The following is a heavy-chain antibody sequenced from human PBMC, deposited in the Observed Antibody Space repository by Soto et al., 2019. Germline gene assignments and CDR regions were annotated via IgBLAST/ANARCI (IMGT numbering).Heavy chain of an antibody. CDR1: GFTFSSYT. D-gene: IGHD7-27*01. CDR2: ISGRGSST. V-gene: IGHV3-23*01. J-gene: IGHJ4*02. Sequence: EVQLLESGGGLVEPGGSRRLSCAASGFTFSSYTMSWVRQAPGKGLEWVSTISGRGSSTYSADSVKGRFTISRDNSKNTRYLQMNSLRVEDTAIYYCAKAWGIDYWGQGTLVTVSS. CDR3: AKAWGIDY.